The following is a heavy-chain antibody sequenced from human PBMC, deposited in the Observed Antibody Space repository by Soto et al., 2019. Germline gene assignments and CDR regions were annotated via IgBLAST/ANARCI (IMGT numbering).Heavy chain of an antibody. D-gene: IGHD3-10*01. Sequence: SETLSLTCTVFGGSISSYYWSWIRQPPGKGLEWIGYIYYSGSTNYNPSLKSRVTISVDTSKNQFSLKLNSMTAADTAVYYCARHNYGSGSTYFDYWGQGTLVTVS. CDR2: IYYSGST. CDR1: GGSISSYY. V-gene: IGHV4-59*08. J-gene: IGHJ4*02. CDR3: ARHNYGSGSTYFDY.